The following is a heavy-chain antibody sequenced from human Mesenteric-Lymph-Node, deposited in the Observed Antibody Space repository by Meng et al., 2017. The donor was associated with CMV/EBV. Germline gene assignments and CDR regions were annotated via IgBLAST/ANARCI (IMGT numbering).Heavy chain of an antibody. V-gene: IGHV3-7*03. D-gene: IGHD1-26*01. CDR1: GGSFSGYY. CDR3: AREWWEFGYEYYGMDV. J-gene: IGHJ6*02. CDR2: IKEDGSEK. Sequence: ETLSLTCAVYGGSFSGYYWSWIRQPPGKGLEWVANIKEDGSEKFFADSVKGRFTISRDNAKNSLYLQMNSLRDEDTAVYYCAREWWEFGYEYYGMDVWGQGTTVTVSS.